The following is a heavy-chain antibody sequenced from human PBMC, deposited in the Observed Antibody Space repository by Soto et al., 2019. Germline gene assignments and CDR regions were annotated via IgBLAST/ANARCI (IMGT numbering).Heavy chain of an antibody. CDR3: ARDRSDRGDAFDI. CDR2: INPNSGGT. Sequence: ASVKVSCKASGYTFTGYYMHCVRQAPGQGLEWMGWINPNSGGTNYAQKFQGRVTTTRDTSISTAYMELSRLRSDDTAVYYCARDRSDRGDAFDIWGQGTMVTVSS. CDR1: GYTFTGYY. D-gene: IGHD3-10*01. V-gene: IGHV1-2*02. J-gene: IGHJ3*02.